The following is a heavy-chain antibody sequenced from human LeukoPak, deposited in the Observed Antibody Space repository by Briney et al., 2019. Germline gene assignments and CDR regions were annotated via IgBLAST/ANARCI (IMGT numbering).Heavy chain of an antibody. D-gene: IGHD6-19*01. Sequence: GRSLRLSCAASGFTFDDYAMHWVRQAPGKGLEWVSGISWNSGSIGYADSVKGRFTISRDNAKNSLYLQMNSLRAEDTALYYCAKDRTPLRQYSSGWDGGFDYWGQGTLVTVSS. CDR3: AKDRTPLRQYSSGWDGGFDY. J-gene: IGHJ4*02. V-gene: IGHV3-9*01. CDR2: ISWNSGSI. CDR1: GFTFDDYA.